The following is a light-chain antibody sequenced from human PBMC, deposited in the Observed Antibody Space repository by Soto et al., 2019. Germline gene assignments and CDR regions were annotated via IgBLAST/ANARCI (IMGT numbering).Light chain of an antibody. CDR3: ISYTGSSTSYV. CDR1: SSDVGSYDH. Sequence: QSVLTRPASVSVSPGQSITMSCSGTSSDVGSYDHVAWYQQFPGKTPKLMIYEVSNRPPGVSSRFSGSKSGNTASLTISGLQAEDEADYYCISYTGSSTSYVFGSGTKVTVL. V-gene: IGLV2-14*01. CDR2: EVS. J-gene: IGLJ1*01.